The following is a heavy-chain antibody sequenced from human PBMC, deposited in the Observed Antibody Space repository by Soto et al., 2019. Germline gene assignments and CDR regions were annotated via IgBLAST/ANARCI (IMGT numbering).Heavy chain of an antibody. V-gene: IGHV3-21*01. CDR1: GFAFNNYG. CDR2: ISKGDYT. J-gene: IGHJ4*02. D-gene: IGHD2-2*01. Sequence: GGSLRLSCTVSGFAFNNYGINWVRQAPGQGLEWVSSISKGDYTYYSDSVKGRFTISRDNAKSSVSLQMNTLRVEDTAVYYCAREDSIIIPAVSDFWGQGTLVTV. CDR3: AREDSIIIPAVSDF.